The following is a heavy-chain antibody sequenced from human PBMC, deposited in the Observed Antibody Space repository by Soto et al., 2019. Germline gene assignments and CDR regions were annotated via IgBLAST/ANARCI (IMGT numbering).Heavy chain of an antibody. CDR2: ISGSGKST. V-gene: IGHV3-23*01. J-gene: IGHJ6*02. Sequence: GGSLRLSCAASGFNFAGYAMSWVRQAPGKGLEWVSAISGSGKSTYYADSVKGRFTISRDNSKNTLYVQLSSLRAEDTAVYFCARETVRGEINYYYYGLGVWGQGTTVTVSS. CDR1: GFNFAGYA. D-gene: IGHD3-10*01. CDR3: ARETVRGEINYYYYGLGV.